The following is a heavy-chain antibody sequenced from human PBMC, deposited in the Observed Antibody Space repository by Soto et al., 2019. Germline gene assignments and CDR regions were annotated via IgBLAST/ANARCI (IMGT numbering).Heavy chain of an antibody. J-gene: IGHJ5*02. V-gene: IGHV4-31*03. Sequence: PSETLSLTCTVSGGSISSGGYYWSWIRQHPGKGLEWIGYIYYSGSTYYNPSLKSRVTISVDTSKNQFSLKLSSVTAADTAVYYCARFYWNYENWFDPWGQGTLVTVSS. CDR3: ARFYWNYENWFDP. D-gene: IGHD1-7*01. CDR1: GGSISSGGYY. CDR2: IYYSGST.